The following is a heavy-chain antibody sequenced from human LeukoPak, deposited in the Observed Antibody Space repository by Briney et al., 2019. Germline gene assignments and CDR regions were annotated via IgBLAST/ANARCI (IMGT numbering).Heavy chain of an antibody. D-gene: IGHD4-17*01. J-gene: IGHJ5*02. CDR1: GFTFSTFT. CDR3: AKEDDYGDPGWFDP. Sequence: AGGSLRLSCAASGFTFSTFTMHWVRQAPGKGLEWVSAISGSGGSTYYADSVKGRFTISRDNSKNTLYLQMNSLRAEDTAVYYCAKEDDYGDPGWFDPWGQGTLVTVSS. CDR2: ISGSGGST. V-gene: IGHV3-23*01.